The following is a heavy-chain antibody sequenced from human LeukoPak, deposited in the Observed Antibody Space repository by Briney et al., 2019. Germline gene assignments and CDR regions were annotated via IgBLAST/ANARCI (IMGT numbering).Heavy chain of an antibody. CDR3: ARGGGRSTEGGVWYYSYYMDV. CDR2: INPNSDGT. D-gene: IGHD3-10*01. Sequence: ASVKVSCKASGYTFTGYYMHWVRQAPGQGLEWMGWINPNSDGTNYAQKFQGRVTMTRDTSISTAYMELSSLRSEDAAVYYCARGGGRSTEGGVWYYSYYMDVWGNGTTVTVSS. CDR1: GYTFTGYY. J-gene: IGHJ6*03. V-gene: IGHV1-2*02.